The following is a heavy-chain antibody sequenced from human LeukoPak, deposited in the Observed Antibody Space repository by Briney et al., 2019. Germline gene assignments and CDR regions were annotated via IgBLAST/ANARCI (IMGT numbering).Heavy chain of an antibody. D-gene: IGHD3-9*01. Sequence: GGALRLSCSASGFTFSSYTVHWVRQAPGKGLEFVSAITSTGGNTYYADSVTGRFTLSRDNSKNTLYLQMSSLRAEDTAVYYCVIVRGYFDSSGTDYWGQRTLVTVSS. CDR1: GFTFSSYT. V-gene: IGHV3-64D*06. CDR2: ITSTGGNT. J-gene: IGHJ4*02. CDR3: VIVRGYFDSSGTDY.